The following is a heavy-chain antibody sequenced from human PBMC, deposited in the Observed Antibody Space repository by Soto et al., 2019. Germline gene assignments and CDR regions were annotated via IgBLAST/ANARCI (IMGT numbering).Heavy chain of an antibody. V-gene: IGHV3-30-3*01. D-gene: IGHD5-12*01. CDR2: ISYDGSNK. Sequence: GGSLRLSCAASGFTFSSYAMHWVRQAPGKGLEWVAVISYDGSNKYYADSVKGRFTISRDNSKNTLYLQMNSLRAEDTAVYYCARDVRDGYNFEMVDYWGQGTLVTVSS. CDR3: ARDVRDGYNFEMVDY. J-gene: IGHJ4*02. CDR1: GFTFSSYA.